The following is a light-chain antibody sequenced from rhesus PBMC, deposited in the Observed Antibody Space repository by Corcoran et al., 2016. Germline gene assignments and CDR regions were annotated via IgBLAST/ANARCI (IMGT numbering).Light chain of an antibody. Sequence: DIQMTQSPSSLSASVGDRVTITCRASQGISNWLAWYQQKPGRAPQLLIYRASNCQTGVPSRFSGSGSGTDFTLTISSLQPDDIATYYCQQHDNLPFTFGPGTKLDIK. CDR1: QGISNW. V-gene: IGKV1-69*01. CDR2: RAS. CDR3: QQHDNLPFT. J-gene: IGKJ3*01.